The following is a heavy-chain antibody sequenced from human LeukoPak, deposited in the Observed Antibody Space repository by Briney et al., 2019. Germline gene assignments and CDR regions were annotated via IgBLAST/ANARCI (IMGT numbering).Heavy chain of an antibody. CDR2: INHSGST. CDR3: ARDDVRCSGGSCYSDSAFDI. CDR1: GGSLSGYY. J-gene: IGHJ3*02. Sequence: SETLSLTCAVYGGSLSGYYWRWIRQPPGKGLEWIGEINHSGSTNYNPSLKSRVTISVDTSKNQFSLKLSSVAAADTAAYYCARDDVRCSGGSCYSDSAFDICGQGTMVTVSS. V-gene: IGHV4-34*01. D-gene: IGHD2-15*01.